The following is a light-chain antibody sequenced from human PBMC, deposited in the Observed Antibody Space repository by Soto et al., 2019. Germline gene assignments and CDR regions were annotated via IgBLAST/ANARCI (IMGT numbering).Light chain of an antibody. V-gene: IGLV2-14*01. CDR3: SSYTSSSTPYV. J-gene: IGLJ1*01. CDR1: SSDVGGYNY. Sequence: QSALTQPASVSGSPGQSIIISCTGTSSDVGGYNYVSWYQQHPGKAPKLMIYDVSDRPSGVSNRFSGSKSGSTASLTISGLQAEDEADYYCSSYTSSSTPYVFGTGTKLTVL. CDR2: DVS.